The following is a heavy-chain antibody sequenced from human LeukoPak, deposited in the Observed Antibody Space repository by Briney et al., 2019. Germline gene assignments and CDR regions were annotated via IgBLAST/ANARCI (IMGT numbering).Heavy chain of an antibody. Sequence: ASVKVSCKASGYTFTSYGISWVRQAPGQGLEWMGWISAYNGNTNYAQKFQGRVTMTRDTSISTAYMELSRLRSDDTAVYYCARDRFTMVRGALSDYWGQGTLVTVSS. CDR1: GYTFTSYG. J-gene: IGHJ4*02. V-gene: IGHV1-18*01. CDR2: ISAYNGNT. CDR3: ARDRFTMVRGALSDY. D-gene: IGHD3-10*01.